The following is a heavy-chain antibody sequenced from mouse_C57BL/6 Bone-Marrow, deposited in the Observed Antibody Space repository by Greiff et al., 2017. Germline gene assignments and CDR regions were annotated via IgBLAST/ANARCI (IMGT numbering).Heavy chain of an antibody. V-gene: IGHV2-5*01. D-gene: IGHD1-1*01. CDR2: RGGST. Sequence: RGGSTDYNAAFMSRLSITKDNSKSQVFFKMNSLQADDTAIYYCAKKDLGGSSPDVWGTGTTVTVSS. CDR3: AKKDLGGSSPDV. J-gene: IGHJ1*03.